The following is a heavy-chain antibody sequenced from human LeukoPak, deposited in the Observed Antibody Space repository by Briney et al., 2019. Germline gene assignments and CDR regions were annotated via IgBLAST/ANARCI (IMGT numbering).Heavy chain of an antibody. V-gene: IGHV4-38-2*02. Sequence: SETLFLTCTVSGYSISSGYYWGWFRQPPGKGLEWIGSIYHSGSTYYNPSLKSRVTISVDTSKNQFSLKLSSVTAADTAVYYCARGRSSSPTLGWFDPWGQGTLVTVSS. CDR1: GYSISSGYY. D-gene: IGHD6-6*01. CDR3: ARGRSSSPTLGWFDP. J-gene: IGHJ5*02. CDR2: IYHSGST.